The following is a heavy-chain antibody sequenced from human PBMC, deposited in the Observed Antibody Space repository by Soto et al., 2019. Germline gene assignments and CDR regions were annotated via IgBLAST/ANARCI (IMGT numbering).Heavy chain of an antibody. CDR1: GFVFSDFQ. CDR2: ITGTSAFL. CDR3: ARDNLAVQGAFDH. V-gene: IGHV3-21*02. Sequence: EVQLLQSAGGLVKPGGSLRLSCAASGFVFSDFQLNWVRQAPGRGLEWLASITGTSAFLFYADSIKGRFTISRDNPKNFLFLQKDSLGPEDTAVYYCARDNLAVQGAFDHWGQGALVTVSS. J-gene: IGHJ4*02. D-gene: IGHD3-10*02.